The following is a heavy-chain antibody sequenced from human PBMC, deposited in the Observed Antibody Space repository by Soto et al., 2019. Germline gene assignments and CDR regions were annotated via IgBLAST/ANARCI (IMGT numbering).Heavy chain of an antibody. CDR2: IIPIFGTA. D-gene: IGHD6-19*01. Sequence: SVKVSCKASGGTFSSYAISWVRQAPGQGLEWMGGIIPIFGTANYAQKFQGRVTITADESTSTAYMELSSLRSEDTAVYYCARDGSGIAVAGTPPADFDYWGQGTLVTVPS. V-gene: IGHV1-69*13. J-gene: IGHJ4*02. CDR3: ARDGSGIAVAGTPPADFDY. CDR1: GGTFSSYA.